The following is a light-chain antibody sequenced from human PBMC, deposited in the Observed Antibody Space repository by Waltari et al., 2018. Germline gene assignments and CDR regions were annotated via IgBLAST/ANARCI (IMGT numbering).Light chain of an antibody. Sequence: QSVLTQPPSVSAAPGQKVTLSCSGSSSTTGNNYVSWYQRLPGTAPKLLIYDNDQRPSGIPDRFSGSKSGTSATLGITGLQTGDEADYYCGTWDTSLSGVVFGGGTKLTVL. J-gene: IGLJ2*01. CDR3: GTWDTSLSGVV. V-gene: IGLV1-51*01. CDR1: SSTTGNNY. CDR2: DND.